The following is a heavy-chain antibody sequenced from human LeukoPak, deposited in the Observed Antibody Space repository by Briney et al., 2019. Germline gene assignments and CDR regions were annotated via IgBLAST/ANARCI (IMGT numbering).Heavy chain of an antibody. Sequence: SETLSLTCTVSGYSISSGFYWGWIRQPPGKGLEWIGSIYHTGSTYSNPSLRSRVTISVDTSKNQFSLKLSSVTAADTAVYYCARNNLHYYYMDVWGKGTTVTVSS. CDR2: IYHTGST. CDR1: GYSISSGFY. V-gene: IGHV4-38-2*02. CDR3: ARNNLHYYYMDV. J-gene: IGHJ6*03.